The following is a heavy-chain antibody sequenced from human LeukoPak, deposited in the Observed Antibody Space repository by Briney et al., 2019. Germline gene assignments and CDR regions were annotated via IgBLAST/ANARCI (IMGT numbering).Heavy chain of an antibody. CDR2: ISAYNGDT. J-gene: IGHJ4*02. CDR1: GYTFTSYG. Sequence: ASVKVSCKTSGYTFTSYGISWVRQAPGQGLEWMGWISAYNGDTNSAQSLQGRVTMTTDTSTSTAYMELRSLRSDDTAVYYCARMVGGYSDVHFDHWGGGTLVTVSS. V-gene: IGHV1-18*01. CDR3: ARMVGGYSDVHFDH. D-gene: IGHD2-15*01.